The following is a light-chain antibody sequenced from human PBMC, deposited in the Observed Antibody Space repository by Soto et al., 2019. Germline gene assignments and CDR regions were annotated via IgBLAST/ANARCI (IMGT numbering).Light chain of an antibody. CDR1: QSVSSSY. J-gene: IGKJ2*01. Sequence: EIVLTQSPGTLSLSPGERATLSCRASQSVSSSYLTWYQHKPGQAPRLLIYGASSRATALPSRFSGSGSGTAFTLPSRRLEPDAFAVYYCQQYGSSPHTFGQGTQLEIK. V-gene: IGKV3-20*01. CDR3: QQYGSSPHT. CDR2: GAS.